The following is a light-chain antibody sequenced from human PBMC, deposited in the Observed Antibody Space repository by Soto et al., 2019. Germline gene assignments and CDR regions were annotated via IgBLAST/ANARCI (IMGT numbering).Light chain of an antibody. J-gene: IGKJ4*01. V-gene: IGKV3-15*01. CDR3: QQYKNWPPLT. CDR1: QSVSSGY. Sequence: EIVLTQSPGTLSLSPGERATLSCRASQSVSSGYLAWYQQKPGQAPRLLIYGASTRATGIPARFSGSGSGTEFTLTISSLQSEDFAVYYCQQYKNWPPLTFAGGTKVDIK. CDR2: GAS.